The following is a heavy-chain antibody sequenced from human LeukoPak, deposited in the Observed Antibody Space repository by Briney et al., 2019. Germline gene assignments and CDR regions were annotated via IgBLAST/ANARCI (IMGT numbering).Heavy chain of an antibody. CDR3: ARDFSYYDSSGYYYDY. V-gene: IGHV3-7*01. J-gene: IGHJ4*02. Sequence: AGGSLRLSCVASGFTFSNYWMSWVRQAPGKGLEWVANIKQDGSEKYYVDSVKGRFTISRDNSKNTLYLQMNSLRAEDTAVYYCARDFSYYDSSGYYYDYWGQGTLVTVSS. D-gene: IGHD3-22*01. CDR1: GFTFSNYW. CDR2: IKQDGSEK.